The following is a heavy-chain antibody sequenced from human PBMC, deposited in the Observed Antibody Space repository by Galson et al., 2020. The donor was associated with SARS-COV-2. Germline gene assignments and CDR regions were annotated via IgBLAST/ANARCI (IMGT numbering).Heavy chain of an antibody. Sequence: TGGSLRLSCAASGFSFGSYGMNWVRQAPGKGLEWVALIWYDGSNKYYADSVKGRFTISRDNFKNTLYLQMNSLRAEDTAVYYCARVAIGSYEVDYWGQGNLVTVSS. D-gene: IGHD1-26*01. CDR3: ARVAIGSYEVDY. V-gene: IGHV3-33*01. CDR2: IWYDGSNK. CDR1: GFSFGSYG. J-gene: IGHJ4*02.